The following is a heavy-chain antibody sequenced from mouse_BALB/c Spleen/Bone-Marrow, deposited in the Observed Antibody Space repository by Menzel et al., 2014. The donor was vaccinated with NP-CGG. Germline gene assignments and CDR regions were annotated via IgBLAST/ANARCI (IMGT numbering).Heavy chain of an antibody. CDR2: IDPANGNT. J-gene: IGHJ4*01. Sequence: AQLQQSGAELVRPGASVKLSCTASGFNIKDTYMHWVKQRPEQGLEWIGRIDPANGNTKYDPKFQGKATITADTSSNTAYLQLSSLTSEDTAVYFCARAYYGNYPYAMDYWGQGTSVTVSS. CDR1: GFNIKDTY. D-gene: IGHD2-10*01. CDR3: ARAYYGNYPYAMDY. V-gene: IGHV14-3*02.